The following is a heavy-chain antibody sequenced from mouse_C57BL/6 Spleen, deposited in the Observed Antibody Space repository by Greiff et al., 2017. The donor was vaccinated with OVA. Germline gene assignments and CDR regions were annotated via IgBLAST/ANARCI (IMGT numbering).Heavy chain of an antibody. D-gene: IGHD1-1*01. Sequence: VKLMESGPGLLQSSQTLSLTCSFSGFSLSTSGMGLRWIRQPSGQGREWLAHIYWDDDKRYNPYLKSRLTISKDTSRNQVFLKITIVDTDDTATYYCAYYYGSSYWYFDVWGTGTTVTVSS. CDR3: AYYYGSSYWYFDV. J-gene: IGHJ1*03. CDR1: GFSLSTSGMG. V-gene: IGHV8-12*01. CDR2: IYWDDDK.